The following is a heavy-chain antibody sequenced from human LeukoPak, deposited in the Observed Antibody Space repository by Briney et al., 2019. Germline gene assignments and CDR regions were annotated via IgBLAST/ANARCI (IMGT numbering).Heavy chain of an antibody. CDR2: INHSGST. CDR3: AREINNSFDY. Sequence: SETLSLTCVVYGGSFSGYYWSWIRQPPGKGLEWIGEINHSGSTNYNPSLKSRVTISVDTSKNQFSLKLSSVTAADTAVYYCAREINNSFDYWGQGTLVTVSS. J-gene: IGHJ4*02. V-gene: IGHV4-34*01. CDR1: GGSFSGYY.